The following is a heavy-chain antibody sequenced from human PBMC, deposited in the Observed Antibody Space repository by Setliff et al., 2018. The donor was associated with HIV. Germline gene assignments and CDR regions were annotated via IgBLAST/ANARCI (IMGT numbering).Heavy chain of an antibody. CDR2: INPSSGGT. Sequence: GASVKVSCKASGYTFTDYYVHWVRQAPGQGLEWMGWINPSSGGTDYAQKFQGRVTITADASTNTVNMELSSLRSEDTAVYYCARSLLPSITVAGTIGYWGQGSLVTVSS. J-gene: IGHJ4*02. CDR1: GYTFTDYY. D-gene: IGHD6-19*01. V-gene: IGHV1-2*02. CDR3: ARSLLPSITVAGTIGY.